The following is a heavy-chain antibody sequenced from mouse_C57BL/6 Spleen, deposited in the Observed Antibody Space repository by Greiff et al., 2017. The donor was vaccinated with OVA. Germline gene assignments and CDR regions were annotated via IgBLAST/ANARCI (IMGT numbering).Heavy chain of an antibody. CDR1: GFNIKDDY. D-gene: IGHD2-3*01. CDR3: TKGLLRLAWFAY. J-gene: IGHJ3*01. CDR2: IDPENGDT. V-gene: IGHV14-4*01. Sequence: VQLQQSGAELVRPGASVKLSCTASGFNIKDDYMHWVKQRPEQGLEWIGWIDPENGDTEYASKFQGKATITADTSSNTAYLQLSSLTSEDTAVYYCTKGLLRLAWFAYWGQGTLVTVSA.